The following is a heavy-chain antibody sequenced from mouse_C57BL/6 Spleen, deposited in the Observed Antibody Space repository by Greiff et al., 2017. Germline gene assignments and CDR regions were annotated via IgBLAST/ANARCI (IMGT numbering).Heavy chain of an antibody. D-gene: IGHD1-1*01. V-gene: IGHV2-4*02. CDR1: GFSLTSYG. Sequence: QVQLQQSGPGLVQPSQSLSITCTVSGFSLTSYGVHWVRQPPGKGLEWLGVIWSGGSTDYNAPFISRLSISKDNSKCQVFFKMNSLQADDAAIYYYARERYYDSSYETMDYWGQGTSVTVSS. CDR2: IWSGGST. CDR3: ARERYYDSSYETMDY. J-gene: IGHJ4*01.